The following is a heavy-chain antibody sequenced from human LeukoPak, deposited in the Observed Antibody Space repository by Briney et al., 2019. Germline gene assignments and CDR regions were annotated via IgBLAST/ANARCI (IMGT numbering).Heavy chain of an antibody. D-gene: IGHD3-10*01. V-gene: IGHV3-7*03. CDR3: ASAGLTYGSGSYFVY. Sequence: GGSLRLSCAASGFTFSSYWMSWVRQAPGKGLEWVANIKQDGSEKYYVDSVKGRFTISRDNAKNSLYLQMNSLRAEDTALYYCASAGLTYGSGSYFVYWGQGTLVTVSS. J-gene: IGHJ4*02. CDR1: GFTFSSYW. CDR2: IKQDGSEK.